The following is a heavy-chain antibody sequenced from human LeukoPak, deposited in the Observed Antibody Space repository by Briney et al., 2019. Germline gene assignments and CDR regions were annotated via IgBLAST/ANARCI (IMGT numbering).Heavy chain of an antibody. CDR1: GFTFSSLA. J-gene: IGHJ4*02. D-gene: IGHD4-11*01. CDR3: VKGLQLVDY. CDR2: IHYRGT. Sequence: AGGSLRLSCAAPGFTFSSLAMNWVGQAPGKGLEWVSTIHYRGTDYTDSVKGRFTISRDDSRNTLYLQMNSLRAEDTAVYYCVKGLQLVDYWGQGTLVTVSS. V-gene: IGHV3-23*01.